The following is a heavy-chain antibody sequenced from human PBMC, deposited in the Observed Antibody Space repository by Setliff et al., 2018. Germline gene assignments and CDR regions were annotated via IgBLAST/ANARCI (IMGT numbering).Heavy chain of an antibody. CDR3: VREGVDSRSSTDYRYYMDA. V-gene: IGHV1-69*05. J-gene: IGHJ6*03. D-gene: IGHD3-22*01. Sequence: SVKVSCKASGGTFSSYGISWVRQAPGQGLEWMGGTIPMFGTTSYARQFQGRVTIITDESTSTAYMQLSSLGSEDTAVYYCVREGVDSRSSTDYRYYMDAWGKGTTVTVSS. CDR1: GGTFSSYG. CDR2: TIPMFGTT.